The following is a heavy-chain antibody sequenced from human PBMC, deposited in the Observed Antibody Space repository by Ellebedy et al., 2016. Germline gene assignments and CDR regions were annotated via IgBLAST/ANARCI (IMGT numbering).Heavy chain of an antibody. CDR1: GFTFSDYY. CDR3: ARDLYDSSGYYYDY. V-gene: IGHV3-11*01. CDR2: ISSSGSTI. D-gene: IGHD3-22*01. J-gene: IGHJ4*02. Sequence: GESLKISCAASGFTFSDYYMSWIRQAPGKGLEWVSYISSSGSTIYYADSVKGRFTISRDNAKNSLYLQMNSLRAEDTAVYYCARDLYDSSGYYYDYWGQGTLVTVSS.